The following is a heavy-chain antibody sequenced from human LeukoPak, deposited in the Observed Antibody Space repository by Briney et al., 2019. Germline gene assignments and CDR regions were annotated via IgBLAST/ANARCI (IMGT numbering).Heavy chain of an antibody. CDR2: ISAYNGNT. J-gene: IGHJ6*03. Sequence: GASVKFSCKASGYTFTSYGISWVRQAPGQGLECMGWISAYNGNTNYAQKLQGRVTMTTDTSTSTAYMELRSLRSEDTAVYYCARGVRRGGSFTLYYMDVWGKGTTVTVSS. V-gene: IGHV1-18*01. CDR3: ARGVRRGGSFTLYYMDV. D-gene: IGHD2-15*01. CDR1: GYTFTSYG.